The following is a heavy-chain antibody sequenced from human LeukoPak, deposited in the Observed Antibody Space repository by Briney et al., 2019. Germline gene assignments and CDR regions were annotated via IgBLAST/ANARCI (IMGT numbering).Heavy chain of an antibody. CDR3: ARERYSSSWYYTDYYYYYMDV. J-gene: IGHJ6*03. V-gene: IGHV4-4*07. Sequence: NPSETLSLTCAVYGGSFSGYYWSWIRQPAGKGLEWIGRIYTSGSTNYNPSLKSRVTMSVDTSKNQFSLKLSSVTAADTAVYYCARERYSSSWYYTDYYYYYMDVWGKGTTVTISS. CDR2: IYTSGST. D-gene: IGHD6-13*01. CDR1: GGSFSGYY.